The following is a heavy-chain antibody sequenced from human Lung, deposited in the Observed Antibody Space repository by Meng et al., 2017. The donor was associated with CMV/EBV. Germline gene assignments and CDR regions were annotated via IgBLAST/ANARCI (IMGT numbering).Heavy chain of an antibody. V-gene: IGHV3-53*05. J-gene: IGHJ3*02. D-gene: IGHD2/OR15-2a*01. CDR1: YFIVSSTY. CDR2: SDSGGTT. Sequence: SCEAAYFIVSSTYMSVGRHAGGRGLEWVSVSDSGGTTFKANSVKGRFTISRDNSKNTLFLEMNRLRAEDTAVYYCARSILSNDFDAFDIWGQGTMVAVSS. CDR3: ARSILSNDFDAFDI.